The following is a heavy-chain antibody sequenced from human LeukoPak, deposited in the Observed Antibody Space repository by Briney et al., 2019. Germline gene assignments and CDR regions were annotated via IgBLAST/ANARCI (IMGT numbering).Heavy chain of an antibody. J-gene: IGHJ4*02. CDR3: AKDRTIFGVVPRDFDY. Sequence: GGSLRLSCAASGFTFSSYGTHWVRQAPGKGLEWVAFIRYDGSNKYYADSVKGRFTISRDNSKNTLYLQMNSLRAEDTAVYYCAKDRTIFGVVPRDFDYWGQGTLVTVSS. D-gene: IGHD3-3*01. CDR1: GFTFSSYG. CDR2: IRYDGSNK. V-gene: IGHV3-30*02.